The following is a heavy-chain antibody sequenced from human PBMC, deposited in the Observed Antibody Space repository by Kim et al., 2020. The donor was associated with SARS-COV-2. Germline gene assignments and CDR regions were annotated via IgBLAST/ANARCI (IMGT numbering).Heavy chain of an antibody. CDR3: TRDPGGTSTTGADY. J-gene: IGHJ4*02. D-gene: IGHD7-27*01. Sequence: GGSLRLSCTASGFTFGDYAMSWVRQAPGKGLEWICFIRSKLYGETPEYAASVEGRFTISRDDSRSIAYLQMNSLKTEDTAVYYCTRDPGGTSTTGADYWGQGTLVTVPS. V-gene: IGHV3-49*04. CDR2: IRSKLYGETP. CDR1: GFTFGDYA.